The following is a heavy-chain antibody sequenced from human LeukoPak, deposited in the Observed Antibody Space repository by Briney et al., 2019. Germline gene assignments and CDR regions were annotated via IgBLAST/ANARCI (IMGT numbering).Heavy chain of an antibody. D-gene: IGHD3-10*01. CDR1: GDSISSSNW. J-gene: IGHJ6*04. CDR3: AREIYGSGTYYYYNYGMDV. V-gene: IGHV4-4*02. Sequence: PSGTLSLTCAVSGDSISSSNWWSWVRQPPGKGLEWIGEIYHGGSTNYRPSLKSRVTISVDKSKNQVSLNLTSVTAADTAVYFCAREIYGSGTYYYYNYGMDVWGKGTTVTVSA. CDR2: IYHGGST.